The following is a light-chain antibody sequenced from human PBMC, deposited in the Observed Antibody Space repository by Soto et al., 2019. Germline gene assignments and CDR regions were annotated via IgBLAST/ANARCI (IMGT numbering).Light chain of an antibody. V-gene: IGLV2-14*01. J-gene: IGLJ1*01. Sequence: QSALTQPASVSGSPGQSITIPCTGTSSDVGGYKYVSWYQQVPGKVPKLIIFEVHNRPSGISNRFSGSKSGNTASLTVSGLQAEDEADYYCSSYAGSSNVFGTGTKVTVL. CDR3: SSYAGSSNV. CDR1: SSDVGGYKY. CDR2: EVH.